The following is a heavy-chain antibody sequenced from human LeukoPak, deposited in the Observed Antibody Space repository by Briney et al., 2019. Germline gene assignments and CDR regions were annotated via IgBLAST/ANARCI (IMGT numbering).Heavy chain of an antibody. CDR2: IIPAINTT. J-gene: IGHJ6*03. CDR1: GGAFSSFA. V-gene: IGHV1-69*05. D-gene: IGHD4-17*01. Sequence: GASVKVSCKASGGAFSSFAVSWVRQAPGQGLEWMGEIIPAINTTNYAQKFQGRVTVTTDESTSTAYMELSSLKSEDTAVYYCTRGGETTVIPFYFYYMDVWGKGTTVTVSS. CDR3: TRGGETTVIPFYFYYMDV.